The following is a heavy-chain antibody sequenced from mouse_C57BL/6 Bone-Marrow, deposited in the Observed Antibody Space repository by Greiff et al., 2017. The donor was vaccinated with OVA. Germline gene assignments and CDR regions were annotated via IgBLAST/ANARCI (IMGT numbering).Heavy chain of an antibody. J-gene: IGHJ2*01. V-gene: IGHV1-69*01. D-gene: IGHD1-1*01. CDR3: ARRVLFYYGSSYFDY. Sequence: QVQLQQPGAELVMPGASVKLSCKASGYTFTSYWMHWVKQRPGQGLEWIGEIDPSDSYTNYNQKFKGKSTLTVDKSSSTAYMQLSSLTSEDSAVYYCARRVLFYYGSSYFDYWGQGTTLTVSS. CDR1: GYTFTSYW. CDR2: IDPSDSYT.